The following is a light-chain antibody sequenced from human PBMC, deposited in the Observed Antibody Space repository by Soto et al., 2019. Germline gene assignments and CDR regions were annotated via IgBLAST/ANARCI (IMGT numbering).Light chain of an antibody. CDR3: NSYTSSRTLL. CDR2: DVN. V-gene: IGLV2-14*01. Sequence: QSALTQPASVSGSPGQSITISCTGNSSDVGGYNYVSWYQQHPGKAPKLMIYDVNNRPSGVSNRFSGSKSGNTASLTISGLQVEDEADYYCNSYTSSRTLLFGGGTKVT. J-gene: IGLJ2*01. CDR1: SSDVGGYNY.